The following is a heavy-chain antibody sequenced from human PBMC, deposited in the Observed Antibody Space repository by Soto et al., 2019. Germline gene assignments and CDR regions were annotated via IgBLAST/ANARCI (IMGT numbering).Heavy chain of an antibody. Sequence: SETLSLTCTVSGGSISSSIYYWGWIRQPPGKGLEWIGSIYYSGSTYYNPSLKSRVTISVDTSKNQFSLKLSSVTAADTAVYYCARRVCGGSCYIYEVWFDPWGQGTLVTVSS. D-gene: IGHD2-15*01. CDR1: GGSISSSIYY. CDR2: IYYSGST. J-gene: IGHJ5*02. CDR3: ARRVCGGSCYIYEVWFDP. V-gene: IGHV4-39*01.